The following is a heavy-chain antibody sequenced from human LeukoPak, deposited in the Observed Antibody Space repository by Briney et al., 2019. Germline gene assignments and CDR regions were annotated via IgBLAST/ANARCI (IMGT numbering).Heavy chain of an antibody. Sequence: GSLRVSFQASGYTFISYSMYWVREAPGQRLEWMGWINAGNANTKDSQKFQGRVTITTDTSASTAYMELISLRCADTAVDYCARGQMVRGDNITNNWFDPWGQGTLVTVSS. CDR2: INAGNANT. CDR3: ARGQMVRGDNITNNWFDP. J-gene: IGHJ5*02. D-gene: IGHD3-10*01. CDR1: GYTFISYS. V-gene: IGHV1-3*01.